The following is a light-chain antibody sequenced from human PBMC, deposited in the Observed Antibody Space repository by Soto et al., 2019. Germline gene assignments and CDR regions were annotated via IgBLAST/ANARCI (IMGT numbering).Light chain of an antibody. CDR1: QRVSAY. Sequence: EIVLTQSPATVSLSPGERATLSCRASQRVSAYLAWYQHKPGQAPRLLISDASNRATGIPARFSGSGSETDFTLTISSLQPEDFATYYCQQSYSTPWTFGQGTKVEIK. V-gene: IGKV3-11*01. CDR2: DAS. CDR3: QQSYSTPWT. J-gene: IGKJ1*01.